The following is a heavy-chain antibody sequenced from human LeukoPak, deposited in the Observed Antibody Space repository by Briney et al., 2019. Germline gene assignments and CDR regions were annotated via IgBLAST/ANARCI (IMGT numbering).Heavy chain of an antibody. Sequence: GGSLRLSCAASGFALSNYGMHWARQAPGKGLEWVAFVRHDGSSKYYADSVKGRFTISRDKSKNTLYLQMRSLRVEDTAVYSCASESGGGYHSEGPKLWGLGTLVTVSA. D-gene: IGHD2-21*02. J-gene: IGHJ4*02. V-gene: IGHV3-33*08. CDR3: ASESGGGYHSEGPKL. CDR1: GFALSNYG. CDR2: VRHDGSSK.